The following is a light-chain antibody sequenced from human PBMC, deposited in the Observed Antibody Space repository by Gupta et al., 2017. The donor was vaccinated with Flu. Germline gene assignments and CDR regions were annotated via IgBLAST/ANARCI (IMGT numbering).Light chain of an antibody. CDR3: QQRSNWPPET. V-gene: IGKV3-11*01. Sequence: ATLSLSPGERATLSCRASQSVSSYLAWYQQKPGQAPRLLIYDASNRATGIPARFSGSGSGTDFTLTISSREPEDFAVYYCQQRSNWPPETFGQGTKLEIK. CDR1: QSVSSY. CDR2: DAS. J-gene: IGKJ2*01.